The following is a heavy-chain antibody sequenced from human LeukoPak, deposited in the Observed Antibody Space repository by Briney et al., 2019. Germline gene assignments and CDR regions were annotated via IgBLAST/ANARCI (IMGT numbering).Heavy chain of an antibody. CDR2: VDCQGGET. CDR3: GVAALAASP. V-gene: IGHV1-69-2*01. CDR1: VYSFTKNT. D-gene: IGHD5-12*01. J-gene: IGHJ5*02. Sequence: ASVKVSCKASVYSFTKNTIHWVKQAPCKGLEWMGRVDCQGGETMYAEMFQGRVTITTHTPTETVFMTVRSLRTDASAIYYCGVAALAASPWGQGTLVTVSS.